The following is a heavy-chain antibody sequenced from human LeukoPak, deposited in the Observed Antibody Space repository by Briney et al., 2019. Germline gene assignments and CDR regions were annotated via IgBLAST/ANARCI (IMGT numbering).Heavy chain of an antibody. J-gene: IGHJ4*02. V-gene: IGHV1-8*01. CDR2: MNPNSGNT. D-gene: IGHD2-2*02. Sequence: ASVKVSCKASGYTFTGYDINWVRQATGQGLEWMGWMNPNSGNTGYAQKFQGRVTMTRNTSISTAYMELSSLRSEDTAVYYCARGLNRRNQLLYSYWGQGTLVTVSS. CDR1: GYTFTGYD. CDR3: ARGLNRRNQLLYSY.